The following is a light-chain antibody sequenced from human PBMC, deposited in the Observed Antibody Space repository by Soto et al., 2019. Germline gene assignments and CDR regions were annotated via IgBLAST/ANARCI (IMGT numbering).Light chain of an antibody. V-gene: IGKV2-28*01. CDR3: MQTLQTPIT. J-gene: IGKJ5*01. CDR2: WVS. Sequence: DIVMTQSPLSLPVTPGESASISCRSSQSLLHTNGYNYLNWYLQKPGQSPQILLYWVSNRASGVPDRFSGSGSGTDFTLKVSRVEADDVGVYYCMQTLQTPITFGQGTRLEIK. CDR1: QSLLHTNGYNY.